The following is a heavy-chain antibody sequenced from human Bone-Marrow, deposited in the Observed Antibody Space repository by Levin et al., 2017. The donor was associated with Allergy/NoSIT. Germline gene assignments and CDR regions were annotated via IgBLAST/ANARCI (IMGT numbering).Heavy chain of an antibody. CDR2: IKQDGSEK. J-gene: IGHJ4*02. V-gene: IGHV3-7*01. Sequence: PGGSLRLSCAASGFTFSSYWMSWVRQAPGKGLEWVANIKQDGSEKYYVDSVKGRFTISRDNAKNSLYLQMNSLRAEDTAVYYCAREGPRGIAAAAPGNQFDYWGQGTLVTVSS. D-gene: IGHD6-13*01. CDR3: AREGPRGIAAAAPGNQFDY. CDR1: GFTFSSYW.